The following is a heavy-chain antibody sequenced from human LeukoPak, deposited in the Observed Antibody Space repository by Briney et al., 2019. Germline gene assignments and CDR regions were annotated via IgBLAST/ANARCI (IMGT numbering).Heavy chain of an antibody. CDR1: GGSISGHY. V-gene: IGHV4-59*08. CDR2: ISYSGGT. J-gene: IGHJ3*02. Sequence: PSETLSLTCSASGGSISGHYWSWIRQPPGKGLEWIAYISYSGGTRYNPSFQSRVTMSLDTSKTHFSLKLTSVTAADTAMYYCARLLNNDNAGDPDTFDMWGPGTMVTVSS. CDR3: ARLLNNDNAGDPDTFDM. D-gene: IGHD4-17*01.